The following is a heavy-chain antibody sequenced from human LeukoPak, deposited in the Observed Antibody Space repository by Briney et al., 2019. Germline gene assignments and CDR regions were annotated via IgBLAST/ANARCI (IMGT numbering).Heavy chain of an antibody. V-gene: IGHV3-20*04. CDR1: GFTFDDYG. J-gene: IGHJ4*02. Sequence: PGGSLRLSCAASGFTFDDYGMNWVRQAPGKGLEWVSAINWNGGSTNYADSVKGRFTISRDNAKNSLYLQMNSLRAEDTAVYYCARDVGYFGSGSYPDYFDYWGQGILVTVSS. CDR3: ARDVGYFGSGSYPDYFDY. D-gene: IGHD3-10*01. CDR2: INWNGGST.